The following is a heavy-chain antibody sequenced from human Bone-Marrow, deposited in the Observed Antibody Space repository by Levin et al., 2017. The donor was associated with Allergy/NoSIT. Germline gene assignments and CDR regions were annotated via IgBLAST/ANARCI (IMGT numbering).Heavy chain of an antibody. CDR2: IKQDGSEK. J-gene: IGHJ4*02. CDR3: ARDLISGIAVAELFFDY. D-gene: IGHD6-19*01. CDR1: GFTFSSDW. Sequence: GESLKISCAASGFTFSSDWMSWVRQAPGKGLEWVANIKQDGSEKYYVDSVKGRFTISRDNAKNSLYLQMNSLRAEDTAVYYCARDLISGIAVAELFFDYWGQGTLVTVSS. V-gene: IGHV3-7*01.